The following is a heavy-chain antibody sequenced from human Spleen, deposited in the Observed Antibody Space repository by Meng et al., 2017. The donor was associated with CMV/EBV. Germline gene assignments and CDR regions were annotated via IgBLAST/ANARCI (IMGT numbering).Heavy chain of an antibody. J-gene: IGHJ4*02. D-gene: IGHD6-19*01. V-gene: IGHV4-39*07. CDR1: GGSISSTDYH. Sequence: SETLSLTCSVSGGSISSTDYHWGWIRQPPGKGLEWIGRLYNGGPTTYNPSLKSRVTLSIDMSKNQFSLKLTSATAQDTAFYYWARTSSSGLDYWGQGMLVTVSS. CDR2: LYNGGPT. CDR3: ARTSSSGLDY.